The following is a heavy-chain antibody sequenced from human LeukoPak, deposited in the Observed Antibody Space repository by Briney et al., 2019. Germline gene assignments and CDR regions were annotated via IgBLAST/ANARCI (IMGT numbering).Heavy chain of an antibody. J-gene: IGHJ4*02. CDR2: ISYRGNT. Sequence: SQTLSLTCTVSGGSTSSGGYYWSWIRQPPGKGLEWIGSISYRGNTYYNPSLKSRVTISVDTSKNQFSLKLSSVTAADTAVYYCARRQTPDYWGQGTLVTVSS. V-gene: IGHV4-39*01. CDR3: ARRQTPDY. D-gene: IGHD2-15*01. CDR1: GGSTSSGGYY.